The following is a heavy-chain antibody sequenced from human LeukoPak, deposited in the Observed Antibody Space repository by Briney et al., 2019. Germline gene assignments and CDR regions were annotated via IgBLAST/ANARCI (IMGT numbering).Heavy chain of an antibody. CDR1: GFTISSYA. J-gene: IGHJ4*02. CDR3: VSGLLRYSIDY. D-gene: IGHD3-9*01. Sequence: GGSLRLSCSASGFTISSYAMHWVRQAPGKGLEYVSAISSNGGSTYYADSVKGRFTISRDNSKNTLYLQMSSLRAEDTAVYYCVSGLLRYSIDYWGQGTLVTVSS. CDR2: ISSNGGST. V-gene: IGHV3-64D*06.